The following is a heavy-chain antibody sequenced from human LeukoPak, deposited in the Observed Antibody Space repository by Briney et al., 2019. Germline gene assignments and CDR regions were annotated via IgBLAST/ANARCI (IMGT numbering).Heavy chain of an antibody. J-gene: IGHJ4*02. V-gene: IGHV1-2*02. CDR3: ARGLYYYDSSGCLDY. D-gene: IGHD3-22*01. CDR2: INPNSGGT. CDR1: GYTFTGYY. Sequence: GASVKVSCKASGYTFTGYYMHWVRQAPGQGLEWMGWINPNSGGTNYAQKFQGRVTMTRGTSISTAYMELSRLRSDDTAVYYCARGLYYYDSSGCLDYWGQGTLVTVSS.